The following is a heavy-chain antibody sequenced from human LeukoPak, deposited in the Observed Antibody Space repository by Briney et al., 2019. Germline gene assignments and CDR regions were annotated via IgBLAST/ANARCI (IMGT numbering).Heavy chain of an antibody. CDR3: ARAVGATRVIDYYYYYMDV. V-gene: IGHV3-7*01. CDR1: GFMFSTYW. CDR2: IKDDGREK. Sequence: GGSLRLSCAASGFMFSTYWMSWVRQAPGKGLEWVANIKDDGREKYQVDSLKGRFTISRDNAKNSLYLQMNSLTAEDTAVYYCARAVGATRVIDYYYYYMDVWGKGTTVTVSS. J-gene: IGHJ6*03. D-gene: IGHD1-26*01.